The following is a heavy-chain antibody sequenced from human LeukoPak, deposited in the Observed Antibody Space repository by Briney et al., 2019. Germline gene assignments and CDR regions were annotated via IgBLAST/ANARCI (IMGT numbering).Heavy chain of an antibody. CDR1: GFTFSSYA. J-gene: IGHJ4*02. CDR2: ISYDGSNK. Sequence: GGSLRLSCAASGFTFSSYAMHWVRQAPGKGLEWVAVISYDGSNKYYADSVKGRFTISRDNSKNTLYLQMNSLRAEDTAVYYCARDPYSSSWYGGFDYWGQGTLVTVSS. CDR3: ARDPYSSSWYGGFDY. D-gene: IGHD6-13*01. V-gene: IGHV3-30-3*01.